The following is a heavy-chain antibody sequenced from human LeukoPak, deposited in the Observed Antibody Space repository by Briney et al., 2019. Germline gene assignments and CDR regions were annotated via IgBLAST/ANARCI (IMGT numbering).Heavy chain of an antibody. V-gene: IGHV3-23*01. CDR2: ICGGGDTT. Sequence: GGSLRLSCAASGFTFSIYAMSWVRLAPGKGLEWVSSICGGGDTTYYADSVKGRFTISRDTSKNTLYLQMDGLRAEDMATYYGAKGRGGSCYSVLDSWGQGTLVTVCS. J-gene: IGHJ4*02. CDR3: AKGRGGSCYSVLDS. CDR1: GFTFSIYA. D-gene: IGHD2-15*01.